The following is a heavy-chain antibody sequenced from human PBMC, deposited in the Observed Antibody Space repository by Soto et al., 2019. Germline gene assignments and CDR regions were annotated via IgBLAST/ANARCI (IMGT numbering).Heavy chain of an antibody. V-gene: IGHV3-30*03. CDR1: GFTFSTYG. CDR3: ALTTKYNSGWFGLIDF. Sequence: QVQLVESWGGMVQPGRSLPLSCAASGFTFSTYGMHWVRQVPGKGLEWVAGISYDGSNTYYADSVKGRFSISRDNSKNTLYLLMNSLTAEDTAAYYCALTTKYNSGWFGLIDFWGQGALVTVSS. D-gene: IGHD6-19*01. J-gene: IGHJ4*02. CDR2: ISYDGSNT.